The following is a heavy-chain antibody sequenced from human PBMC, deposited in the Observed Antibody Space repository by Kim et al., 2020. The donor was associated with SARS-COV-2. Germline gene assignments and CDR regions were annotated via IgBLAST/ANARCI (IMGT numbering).Heavy chain of an antibody. CDR2: IYYSGST. V-gene: IGHV4-39*07. Sequence: SETLSLTCTVSGGSISSSSYYWGWIRQPPGKGLEWIGSIYYSGSTYYNPSLKSRVTISVDTSKNQFSLKLSSVTAADTAVYYCARNSIVVVPGTLVWFDPWGQGTLVTVSS. D-gene: IGHD2-2*01. J-gene: IGHJ5*02. CDR3: ARNSIVVVPGTLVWFDP. CDR1: GGSISSSSYY.